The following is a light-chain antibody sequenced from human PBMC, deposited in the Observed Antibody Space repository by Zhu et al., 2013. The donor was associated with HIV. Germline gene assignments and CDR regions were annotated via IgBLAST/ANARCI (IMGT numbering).Light chain of an antibody. J-gene: IGLJ2*01. CDR2: GNS. V-gene: IGLV1-40*01. CDR1: SSNIGAGYD. CDR3: QSYDSSTVV. Sequence: QSVLTQPPSVSGAPGQRVTISCTGSSSNIGAGYDVHWYQQLPGTAPKLLIYGNSNRPSGVPDRFSGSKSGTSASLAITGLQAEDEADLYCQSYDSSTVVFGGGTKLTVL.